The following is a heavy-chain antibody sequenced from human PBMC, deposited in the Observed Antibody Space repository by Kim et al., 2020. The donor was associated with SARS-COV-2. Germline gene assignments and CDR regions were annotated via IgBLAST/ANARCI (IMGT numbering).Heavy chain of an antibody. D-gene: IGHD3-22*01. CDR2: IWYDGSNK. J-gene: IGHJ1*01. Sequence: GGSLRLSCAASGFTFSSYAMHWVRQAPGKGLEWVAVIWYDGSNKYYADSVKGLFTISRDNSKNTLYLQMNSLRAEDTAVYYCARDLNYYDSSGYPAHWG. V-gene: IGHV3-33*01. CDR3: ARDLNYYDSSGYPAH. CDR1: GFTFSSYA.